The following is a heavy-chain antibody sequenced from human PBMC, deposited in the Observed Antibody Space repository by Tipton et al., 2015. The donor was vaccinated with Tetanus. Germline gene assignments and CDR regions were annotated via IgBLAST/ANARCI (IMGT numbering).Heavy chain of an antibody. CDR2: INQSGST. D-gene: IGHD2-2*01. Sequence: TLSLTCAVSGGAFSGYLWSWIRQSPGKGLEWIGEINQSGSTIYNPSLKSRVTIAVDTFKRQFSMTLTSATAADTAVYYCARAGFEGSSSSGYFDHWGLGVLSPPP. J-gene: IGHJ4*02. V-gene: IGHV4-34*01. CDR1: GGAFSGYL. CDR3: ARAGFEGSSSSGYFDH.